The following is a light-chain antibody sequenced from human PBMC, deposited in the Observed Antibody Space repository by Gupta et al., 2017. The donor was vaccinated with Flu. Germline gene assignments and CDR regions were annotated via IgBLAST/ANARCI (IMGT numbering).Light chain of an antibody. V-gene: IGKV1-5*03. CDR1: QSIGHW. CDR3: QQEDSYFRT. CDR2: QAS. Sequence: DIQMTQSPSTLSASVGDRVTITCRASQSIGHWLAWHQQKPGKAPTLLIYQASTVESGVPSRFSGSGSGTEFTLTISSRQPDDFATYFCQQEDSYFRTFGQGTKVEVE. J-gene: IGKJ1*01.